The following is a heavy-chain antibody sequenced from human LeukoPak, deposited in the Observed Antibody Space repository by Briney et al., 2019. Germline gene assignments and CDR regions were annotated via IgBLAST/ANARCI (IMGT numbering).Heavy chain of an antibody. J-gene: IGHJ4*02. CDR1: GDSVSSYY. D-gene: IGHD2-8*01. CDR3: ARHANGGTYPLDI. V-gene: IGHV4-59*08. CDR2: IYHSGST. Sequence: SETLSLTCTVSGDSVSSYYWGWIRQPPGKGLEYIGYIYHSGSTNYNPSLKSRVTISVSTSNNQFSLKLSSVTAADTAVYYCARHANGGTYPLDIWGQGTLVTVSS.